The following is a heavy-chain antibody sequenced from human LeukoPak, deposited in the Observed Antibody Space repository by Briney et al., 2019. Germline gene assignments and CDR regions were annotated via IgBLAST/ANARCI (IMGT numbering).Heavy chain of an antibody. J-gene: IGHJ5*02. Sequence: GASVKVSCKTSGYSFTDYYMHWVRQAPGQGLEWMGWINPNSGGTSSAQKFQGRVTMTRDTSITTVCMEVSWLTSDDTATYYCARADRLDGGPYLIGPWGQGTLVTVSS. CDR1: GYSFTDYY. CDR2: INPNSGGT. D-gene: IGHD2-21*01. CDR3: ARADRLDGGPYLIGP. V-gene: IGHV1-2*02.